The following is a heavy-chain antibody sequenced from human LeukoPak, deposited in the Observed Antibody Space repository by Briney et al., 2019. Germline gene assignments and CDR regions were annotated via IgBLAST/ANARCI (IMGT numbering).Heavy chain of an antibody. V-gene: IGHV3-11*01. Sequence: PGGTLRLSCAASGFTFSDYYMSWIRRAPGKGLEWVSYISSSGSTIDYADSVKGRFTISRDNAKNSLYLQMNSLRAEDTAVYYCAREGRQWGYFDYWGQGTLVTVSS. J-gene: IGHJ4*02. CDR2: ISSSGSTI. CDR1: GFTFSDYY. D-gene: IGHD6-19*01. CDR3: AREGRQWGYFDY.